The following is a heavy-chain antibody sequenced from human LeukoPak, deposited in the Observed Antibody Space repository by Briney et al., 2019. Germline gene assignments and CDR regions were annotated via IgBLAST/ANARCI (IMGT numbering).Heavy chain of an antibody. J-gene: IGHJ4*02. CDR1: GFTFSSYS. CDR2: MSISSSYI. CDR3: ARDKRYGSGSLDY. V-gene: IGHV3-21*01. Sequence: PGGSLRLSCAASGFTFSSYSMNWVRQAPRQGLAWVSSMSISSSYIYYADSVKDRCTISRDNAKNSLYLQMNSLRAEDTAVYYCARDKRYGSGSLDYWGQGTLVTVSS. D-gene: IGHD3-10*01.